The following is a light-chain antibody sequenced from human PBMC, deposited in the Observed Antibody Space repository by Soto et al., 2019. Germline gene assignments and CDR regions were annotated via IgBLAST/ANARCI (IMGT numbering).Light chain of an antibody. J-gene: IGKJ1*01. CDR3: QHYVTSLIT. CDR2: GSS. Sequence: PGERATLSCGASQSVTSNYLAWYQQKPGQAPRLLIFGSSTRATGIPDRFSGSGSGTDFTLTISRLEPEDFAVYYCQHYVTSLITFGQGTKVEIK. V-gene: IGKV3-20*01. CDR1: QSVTSNY.